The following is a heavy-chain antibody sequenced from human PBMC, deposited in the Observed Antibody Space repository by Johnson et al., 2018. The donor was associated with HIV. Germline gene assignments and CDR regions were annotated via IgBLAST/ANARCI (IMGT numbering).Heavy chain of an antibody. V-gene: IGHV3-30*18. CDR2: ISYDGSNQ. D-gene: IGHD3-16*01. Sequence: QVQLVESGGGVVQPGRSLRLSCAASGFTFSSMHWDRQAPGKGLEWVAVISYDGSNQYCADSVKGRFTISRDNSNKTVYLQMNSLGPEDTAVYYCAKPPSMGADAFDIWGQGTMVTVSS. CDR3: AKPPSMGADAFDI. CDR1: GFTFSS. J-gene: IGHJ3*02.